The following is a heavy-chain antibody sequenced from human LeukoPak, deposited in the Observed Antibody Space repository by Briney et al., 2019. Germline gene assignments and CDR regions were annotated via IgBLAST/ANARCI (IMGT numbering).Heavy chain of an antibody. Sequence: GGSLRLSCAASGFTFSDYYMSWIRQAPGKGLGWVSYISSSSSYTNYADSVKGRFTISRDNAKNSLYLQMNSLRAEDTAVYYCAAMVRGVGFDPWGQGTLVTVSS. CDR3: AAMVRGVGFDP. CDR1: GFTFSDYY. J-gene: IGHJ5*02. D-gene: IGHD3-10*01. V-gene: IGHV3-11*06. CDR2: ISSSSSYT.